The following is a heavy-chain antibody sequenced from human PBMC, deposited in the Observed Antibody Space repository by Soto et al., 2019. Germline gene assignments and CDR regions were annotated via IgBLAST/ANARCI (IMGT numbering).Heavy chain of an antibody. CDR2: ISGSGGST. D-gene: IGHD2-15*01. V-gene: IGHV3-23*01. CDR1: GFTFSSYA. J-gene: IGHJ4*02. Sequence: GSLRLSCAASGFTFSSYAMSWVRQAPGKGLEWVSAISGSGGSTYYADSVKGRFTISRDNSKNTLYLQMKSLRAEDTAVYYCAKNAAGRYYFDYWGQGTLVTVSS. CDR3: AKNAAGRYYFDY.